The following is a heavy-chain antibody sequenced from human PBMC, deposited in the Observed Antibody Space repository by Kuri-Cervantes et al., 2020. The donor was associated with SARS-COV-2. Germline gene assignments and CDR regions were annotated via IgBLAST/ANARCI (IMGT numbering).Heavy chain of an antibody. CDR2: IIPILGIT. D-gene: IGHD3-22*01. J-gene: IGHJ4*02. CDR1: GGTFSSYA. CDR3: ARVGYDSSGYYPHFDY. Sequence: SVKVSCKASGGTFSSYAISWVRQAPGQGLEWMGEIIPILGITNYAQKFQGRVTITADESTNTAYMELRSLRSDDTAVYYCARVGYDSSGYYPHFDYWGQGTLVTVSS. V-gene: IGHV1-69*10.